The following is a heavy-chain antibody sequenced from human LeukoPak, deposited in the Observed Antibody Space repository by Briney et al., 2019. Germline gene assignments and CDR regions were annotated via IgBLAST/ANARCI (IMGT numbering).Heavy chain of an antibody. D-gene: IGHD6-19*01. V-gene: IGHV3-9*02. CDR1: GFTSDDYA. CDR2: ISWNSGSI. J-gene: IGHJ5*02. Sequence: GRSLRLSCAASGFTSDDYAMHWVRQAPGKGLEWVSGISWNSGSIGYADSVKGRFTISRDNAKNSLYLQMNSLRAEDTALYYCAKDMRSSGWNNWFDPWGQGTLATVSS. CDR3: AKDMRSSGWNNWFDP.